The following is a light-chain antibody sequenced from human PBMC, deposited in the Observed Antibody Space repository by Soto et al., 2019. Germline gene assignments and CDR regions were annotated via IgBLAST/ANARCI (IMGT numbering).Light chain of an antibody. CDR1: QTIMTY. Sequence: DIQMTQSPSSLSSSVGDEVTITCRASQTIMTYLNWYQLKPRKAPKLLIYAASTLQSGVPSRFSGSGSGTDFSLTISSLQPEDFATYYCQQLNSYPRTFGPGTKVDIK. V-gene: IGKV1-39*01. CDR2: AAS. CDR3: QQLNSYPRT. J-gene: IGKJ3*01.